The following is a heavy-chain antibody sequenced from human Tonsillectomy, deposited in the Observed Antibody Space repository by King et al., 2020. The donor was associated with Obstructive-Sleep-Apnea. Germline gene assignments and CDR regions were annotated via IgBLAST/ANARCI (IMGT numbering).Heavy chain of an antibody. Sequence: QLQESGPGLVKPSQTLSLTCTVSGGSISSGGYYWSWIRQHPGKGLEWIWYIYYSGSTYYNPSLKSRVTISVDTSKNPFSLNLSSVTAADTAVYYCARDGYYDFWSGIWGQGTLVTVSS. D-gene: IGHD3-3*01. CDR1: GGSISSGGYY. V-gene: IGHV4-31*03. CDR3: ARDGYYDFWSGI. J-gene: IGHJ4*02. CDR2: IYYSGST.